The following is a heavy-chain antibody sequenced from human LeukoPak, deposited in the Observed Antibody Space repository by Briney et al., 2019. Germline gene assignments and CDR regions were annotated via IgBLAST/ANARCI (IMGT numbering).Heavy chain of an antibody. J-gene: IGHJ3*02. CDR3: ATPGEYQLLREERHHAFDI. V-gene: IGHV1-69*01. D-gene: IGHD2-2*01. CDR2: IIPIFGTA. CDR1: GGTFSSYA. Sequence: SVKVSCKASGGTFSSYAISWVRQAPGQGLEWMGGIIPIFGTANYALKFQGRVTITADESTSTAYMELSSLRSEDTAVYYCATPGEYQLLREERHHAFDIWGQGTMVTVSS.